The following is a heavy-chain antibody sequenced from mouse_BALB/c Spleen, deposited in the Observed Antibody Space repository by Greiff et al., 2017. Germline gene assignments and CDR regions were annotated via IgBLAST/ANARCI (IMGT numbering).Heavy chain of an antibody. D-gene: IGHD1-2*01. CDR2: ISSGGST. CDR1: GFTFSSYA. J-gene: IGHJ3*01. CDR3: ARVGITTATFAY. Sequence: EVHLVESGGGLVKPGGSLKLSCAASGFTFSSYAMSWVRQTPEKRLEWVASISSGGSTYYPDSVKGRFTISRDNARNILYLQMSSLRSEDTAMYYCARVGITTATFAYWGQGTLVTVSA. V-gene: IGHV5-6-5*01.